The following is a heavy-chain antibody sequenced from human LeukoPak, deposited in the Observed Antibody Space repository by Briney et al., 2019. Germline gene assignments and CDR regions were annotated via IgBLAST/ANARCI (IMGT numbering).Heavy chain of an antibody. Sequence: GESLKISCKASGYSFTTYWIGWVRQMPGKGLEWMGVIYPGDSDTRYSPSFQGQVTISADKSISTAYLQWSTLTASDTAIYYCATYPHQLTRIDSWGQGTLVTVSS. CDR1: GYSFTTYW. V-gene: IGHV5-51*01. J-gene: IGHJ4*02. CDR2: IYPGDSDT. CDR3: ATYPHQLTRIDS. D-gene: IGHD2-2*01.